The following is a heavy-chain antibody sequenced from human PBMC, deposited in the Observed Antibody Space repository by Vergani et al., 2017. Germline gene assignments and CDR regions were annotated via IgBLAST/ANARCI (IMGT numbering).Heavy chain of an antibody. Sequence: QVQLPESGPGLVKPSETLSLTCTVSGGSISSYYWSWIRQPPGKGLEWIGYIYYSGSTNYNPSLKSRVTISVDTSKNQFSLKLSSVTAADTAVYYCARDHYYGSGSYYSGNWFDPWGQGTLVTVSS. V-gene: IGHV4-59*01. D-gene: IGHD3-10*01. J-gene: IGHJ5*02. CDR3: ARDHYYGSGSYYSGNWFDP. CDR1: GGSISSYY. CDR2: IYYSGST.